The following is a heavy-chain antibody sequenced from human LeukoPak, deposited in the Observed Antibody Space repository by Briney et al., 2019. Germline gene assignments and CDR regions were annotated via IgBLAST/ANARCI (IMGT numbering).Heavy chain of an antibody. J-gene: IGHJ4*02. CDR1: GFTFGDYA. CDR3: TRGPLAAARNY. D-gene: IGHD6-13*01. Sequence: GGSLRLSCTDSGFTFGDYAMSWVRQAPGKGLEWVGFIRSKAYGGTTEYAASVKGRFTISRDDSKSIAYLQMNSLKTEDTAVYYCTRGPLAAARNYWGQGTQVTVSS. CDR2: IRSKAYGGTT. V-gene: IGHV3-49*04.